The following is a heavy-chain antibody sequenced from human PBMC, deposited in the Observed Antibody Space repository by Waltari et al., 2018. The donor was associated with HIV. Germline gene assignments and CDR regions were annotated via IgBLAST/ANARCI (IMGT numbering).Heavy chain of an antibody. J-gene: IGHJ5*02. D-gene: IGHD2-8*02. CDR2: ISWNSGST. CDR1: GFTFDDYA. V-gene: IGHV3-9*01. Sequence: EVQLVESGGGLVQPGRSLRLSCAASGFTFDDYAMHWVRQAPGKGLEWVSGISWNSGSTGYADAVKGRFTISRDNAKNSLYLQMNSLRAEDTALYYCAKSSSAGGPGRGWFDPWGQGTLVTVSS. CDR3: AKSSSAGGPGRGWFDP.